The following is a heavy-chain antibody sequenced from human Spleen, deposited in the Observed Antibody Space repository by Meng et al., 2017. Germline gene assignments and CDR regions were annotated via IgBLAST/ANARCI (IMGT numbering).Heavy chain of an antibody. D-gene: IGHD1-26*01. CDR1: GVSFSDSD. V-gene: IGHV3-15*01. Sequence: GESLKISCAVSGVSFSDSDIHWVRQASGKGLEWVGRIKSKTDGGTTDYAAPVKGRFTISRDDSKNTLYLQMNSLKTEDTAVYYCTTDRGANDYWGQGTLVTVSS. CDR2: IKSKTDGGTT. CDR3: TTDRGANDY. J-gene: IGHJ4*02.